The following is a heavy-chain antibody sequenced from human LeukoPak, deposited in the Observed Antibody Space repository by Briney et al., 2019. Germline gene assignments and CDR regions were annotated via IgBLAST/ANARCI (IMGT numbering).Heavy chain of an antibody. CDR3: ARAGIGYCSGGSCRAHAFDI. CDR2: INPSGGST. Sequence: GASVKVSCKASGDSFTSYYMHWVRQAPGQGLEWMGIINPSGGSTSYAQKFQGRVTMTRDMSTSTVYMELGSLRSEDTAVYYCARAGIGYCSGGSCRAHAFDIWGQGTMVTVSS. CDR1: GDSFTSYY. V-gene: IGHV1-46*01. D-gene: IGHD2-15*01. J-gene: IGHJ3*02.